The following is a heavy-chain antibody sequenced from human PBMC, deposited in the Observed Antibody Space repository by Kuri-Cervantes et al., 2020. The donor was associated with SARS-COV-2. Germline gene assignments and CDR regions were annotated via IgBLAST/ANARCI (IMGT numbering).Heavy chain of an antibody. Sequence: GGSLRLSCTASGFTFGDYAMSWVRQAPGKGLEWVANIKQDGSEKYYVDSVKGRFTISRDNAKNSLYLQMNSLRAEDTALYYCAKDLLGTYYYYGMDVWGQGTTVTVSS. V-gene: IGHV3-7*03. CDR2: IKQDGSEK. J-gene: IGHJ6*02. CDR3: AKDLLGTYYYYGMDV. CDR1: GFTFGDYA.